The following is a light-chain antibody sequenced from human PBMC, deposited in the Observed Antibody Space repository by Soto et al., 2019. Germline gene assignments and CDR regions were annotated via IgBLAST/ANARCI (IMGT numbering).Light chain of an antibody. Sequence: EIVLTQSPATLSLSPGERATLSCRASQTVSNRYLAWYQQKPGQAPRLLIYDASNRATGIPARFSGSGSGTDFTLTISSLEPEDFAVYYCQQRSNWLWTFGQGTKV. CDR1: QTVSNRY. CDR2: DAS. J-gene: IGKJ1*01. CDR3: QQRSNWLWT. V-gene: IGKV3-11*01.